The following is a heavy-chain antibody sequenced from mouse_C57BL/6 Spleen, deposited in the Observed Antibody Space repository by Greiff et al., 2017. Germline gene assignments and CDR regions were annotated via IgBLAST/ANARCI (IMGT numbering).Heavy chain of an antibody. V-gene: IGHV1-78*01. CDR1: GYTFTNNS. Sequence: VQLQQSVAELVKPGASVKISCKASGYTFTNNSMHWMKQRPDQGLEWIGHIYPTDGNTKYNEKFKGKGTLTADKSSSTAYMQLNSLTSEDCAVYFWARGIYDGYFDYWGQGTTLTVSS. J-gene: IGHJ2*01. CDR3: ARGIYDGYFDY. D-gene: IGHD2-3*01. CDR2: IYPTDGNT.